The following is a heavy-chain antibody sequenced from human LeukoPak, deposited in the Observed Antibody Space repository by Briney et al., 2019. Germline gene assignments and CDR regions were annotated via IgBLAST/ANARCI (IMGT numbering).Heavy chain of an antibody. CDR1: GFTFSSYG. CDR3: ARGRRSMVRGVMGAFDI. V-gene: IGHV3-33*01. Sequence: GGSLRLSCAASGFTFSSYGMHWVRQAPGKGLEWVAVIWYDGSNKYYADSVKGRFTISRDNSKNTLYLQMNSLRAEDTAVYYCARGRRSMVRGVMGAFDIWGQGTMVTVSS. CDR2: IWYDGSNK. D-gene: IGHD3-10*01. J-gene: IGHJ3*02.